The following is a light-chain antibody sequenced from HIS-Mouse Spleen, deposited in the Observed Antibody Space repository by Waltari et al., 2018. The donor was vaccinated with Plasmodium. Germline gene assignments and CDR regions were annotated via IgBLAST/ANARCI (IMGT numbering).Light chain of an antibody. V-gene: IGLV3-10*01. CDR3: YSTDSSGNHRV. J-gene: IGLJ3*02. CDR2: EDS. CDR1: ALPKKY. Sequence: SYELTQPPSVSVSPGQTARITCSGDALPKKYAYWYQQKSGQAPVLVLYEDSKRPSGSPERFSGSSSGKMATLTSSGAQVEDEADYYCYSTDSSGNHRVFGGGTKLTVL.